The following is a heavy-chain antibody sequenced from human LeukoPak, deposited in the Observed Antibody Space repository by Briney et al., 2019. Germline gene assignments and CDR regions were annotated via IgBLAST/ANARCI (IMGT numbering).Heavy chain of an antibody. V-gene: IGHV1-3*01. CDR2: INAGNGNT. J-gene: IGHJ4*02. CDR1: GYTFTSYG. CDR3: AREIDRDDYNRFFDY. Sequence: ASVTVSCKASGYTFTSYGISWVRQAPGQRLEWMGWINAGNGNTKYSQKFQGRVTITRDTSASTAYMEMRSLRSEDTAVYYCAREIDRDDYNRFFDYWGQGTLVTVSS. D-gene: IGHD5-24*01.